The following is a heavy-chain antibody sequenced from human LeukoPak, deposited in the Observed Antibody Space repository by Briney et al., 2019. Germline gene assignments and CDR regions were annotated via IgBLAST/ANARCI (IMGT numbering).Heavy chain of an antibody. CDR2: IYTSGST. CDR3: ARGLPHRLPKYDRAERWFDP. CDR1: GGSISSYY. Sequence: PSETLSLTCTVSGGSISSYYWSWIRQPAGKGLEWIGRIYTSGSTNYNPSLKSRVTMSVDTSKNQCSLKLSAVTAADTAVYYCARGLPHRLPKYDRAERWFDPWGQGTLVTVSS. D-gene: IGHD3-22*01. J-gene: IGHJ5*02. V-gene: IGHV4-4*07.